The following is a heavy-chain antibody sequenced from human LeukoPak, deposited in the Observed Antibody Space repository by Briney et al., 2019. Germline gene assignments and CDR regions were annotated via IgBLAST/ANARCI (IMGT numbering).Heavy chain of an antibody. V-gene: IGHV1-2*02. Sequence: PAASVKVSCKASGYTFTGYYMHWVRQAPGQGLEWMGWINPNSGGTNYTQKFQGRVTMTRDTSISTAYMELSRLRSDDTAVYYCASGPCSSTSCYGVVDYWGQGTLVTVSS. CDR3: ASGPCSSTSCYGVVDY. CDR2: INPNSGGT. CDR1: GYTFTGYY. J-gene: IGHJ4*02. D-gene: IGHD2-2*01.